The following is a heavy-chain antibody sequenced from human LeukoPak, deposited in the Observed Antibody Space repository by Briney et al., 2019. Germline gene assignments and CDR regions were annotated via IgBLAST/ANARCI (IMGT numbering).Heavy chain of an antibody. CDR2: MDPSGSQK. J-gene: IGHJ4*02. CDR1: GLTFSSYS. V-gene: IGHV3-7*01. D-gene: IGHD1-1*01. Sequence: PGGSLRLSCAASGLTFSSYSMNWVRQAPGKGLEWVANMDPSGSQKRYVDSVKGRFSISKDNPGTSLYLEMYSLRAEDTAIYYCAIWTSGNYWGQGTLVTVSS. CDR3: AIWTSGNY.